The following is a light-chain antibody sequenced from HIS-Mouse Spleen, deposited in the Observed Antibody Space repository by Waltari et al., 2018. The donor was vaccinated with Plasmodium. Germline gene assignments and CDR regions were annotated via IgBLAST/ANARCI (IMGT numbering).Light chain of an antibody. J-gene: IGLJ1*01. CDR3: CSYAGSYTYV. CDR2: DVS. CDR1: SSDVGGYTS. V-gene: IGLV2-11*01. Sequence: QSALTQPRSVSGSPGQSVTISCTGTSSDVGGYTSVYWYQQHPGKAPKLMSYDVSKRPSGVPDRFSGSKSGNTASLTISGLQAEDEADYYCCSYAGSYTYVFGTGTKVTVL.